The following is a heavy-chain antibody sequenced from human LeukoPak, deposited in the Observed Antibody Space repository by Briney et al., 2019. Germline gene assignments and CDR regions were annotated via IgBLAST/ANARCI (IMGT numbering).Heavy chain of an antibody. D-gene: IGHD6-19*01. CDR2: INPSNGDT. Sequence: GASVKVSCKASGYTFSAYYIHWVRQAPGQGLEWMAWINPSNGDTNYAQKFQGRVTMTRDTSISTAYMELTRLISDDTAVYYCARVGSSGWYVHPTLDYWGQGNLVTVSS. V-gene: IGHV1-2*02. J-gene: IGHJ4*02. CDR1: GYTFSAYY. CDR3: ARVGSSGWYVHPTLDY.